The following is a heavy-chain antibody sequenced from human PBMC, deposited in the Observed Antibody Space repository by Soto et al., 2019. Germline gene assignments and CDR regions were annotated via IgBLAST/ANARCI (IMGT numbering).Heavy chain of an antibody. CDR2: ISAYNGNT. J-gene: IGHJ5*02. CDR3: ARDQQRGFAP. Sequence: QVQLVQSGAEVKKPGAAVKVSCKASGYTFTSYGISWVRQAPGQGLEWMGWISAYNGNTNYAQKLKCRVTMTTNKSTSTANMELRSIRYDATAVYYCARDQQRGFAPWGQGTLVTVSS. V-gene: IGHV1-18*04. D-gene: IGHD6-13*01. CDR1: GYTFTSYG.